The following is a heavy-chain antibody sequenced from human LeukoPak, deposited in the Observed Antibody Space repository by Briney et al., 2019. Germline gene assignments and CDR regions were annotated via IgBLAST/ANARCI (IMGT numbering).Heavy chain of an antibody. CDR1: GGSFSGYY. J-gene: IGHJ5*02. V-gene: IGHV4-34*01. CDR3: AGGGGYALDP. Sequence: SETLSLTCAVYGGSFSGYYWSWIRQPPGKGLEWIGEINHSGSTNYNPSLKSRVTISVDTSKNQFSLKLSSVTAADTAVYYCAGGGGYALDPWGQGTLVTVSS. D-gene: IGHD5-12*01. CDR2: INHSGST.